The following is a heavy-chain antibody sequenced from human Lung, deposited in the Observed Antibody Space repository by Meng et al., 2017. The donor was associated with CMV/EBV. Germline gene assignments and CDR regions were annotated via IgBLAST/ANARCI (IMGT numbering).Heavy chain of an antibody. Sequence: GGSLRLXCAASGFSFSSFGMHWVRLAPGKGLEWVAVIWYDGTNKYYVDSVKGRFTISRDNSKNTLFLQMDSVRVEDTAVYYCAKDTLAGINNYYGMDVWGQGTTVTVSS. CDR1: GFSFSSFG. CDR2: IWYDGTNK. V-gene: IGHV3-33*06. D-gene: IGHD1-1*01. J-gene: IGHJ6*02. CDR3: AKDTLAGINNYYGMDV.